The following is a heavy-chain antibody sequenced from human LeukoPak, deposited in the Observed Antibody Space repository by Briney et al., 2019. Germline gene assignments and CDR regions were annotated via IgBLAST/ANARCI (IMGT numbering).Heavy chain of an antibody. J-gene: IGHJ5*02. Sequence: GSVKVSCKASGYTFTSYDINWVRQATGQGLEWMGWMNPNSGNTGYAQKFQGRVTLTSNTSISTPYMELSSVISEDTAVYYCARMSRESSDSPVNWFDPWGQGTLVTVSS. CDR2: MNPNSGNT. CDR1: GYTFTSYD. CDR3: ARMSRESSDSPVNWFDP. D-gene: IGHD6-19*01. V-gene: IGHV1-8*03.